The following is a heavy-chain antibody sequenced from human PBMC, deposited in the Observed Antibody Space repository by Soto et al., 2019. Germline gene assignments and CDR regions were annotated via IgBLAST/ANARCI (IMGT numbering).Heavy chain of an antibody. CDR1: VGTFDHAA. CDR3: ARQIFAADY. Sequence: QVQLVQSGAEVKKPGSSVKVSCEAPVGTFDHAAITWVRQAPGQGLEWMGGINPMFNSTHYAQKFQGRVTITADAATSTAFMELRRLRSDDTAVYYCARQIFAADYWGQGTLLVVSS. V-gene: IGHV1-69*01. CDR2: INPMFNST. J-gene: IGHJ4*02. D-gene: IGHD3-9*01.